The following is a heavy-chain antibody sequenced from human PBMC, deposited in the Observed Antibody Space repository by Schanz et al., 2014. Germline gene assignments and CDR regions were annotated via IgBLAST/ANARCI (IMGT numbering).Heavy chain of an antibody. CDR1: GYTFTSYG. D-gene: IGHD6-13*01. J-gene: IGHJ4*02. Sequence: QVQLVQSGAEVKKPGASVKVSCKASGYTFTSYGINWVRQAPGQGLEWMGWISAYNGNTNYAQKFQGSVTITANKSTFTAYMDVSSLRTEDTAVYYCASSGAGYSSSWDFDYWGQGTLVTVSS. V-gene: IGHV1-18*01. CDR3: ASSGAGYSSSWDFDY. CDR2: ISAYNGNT.